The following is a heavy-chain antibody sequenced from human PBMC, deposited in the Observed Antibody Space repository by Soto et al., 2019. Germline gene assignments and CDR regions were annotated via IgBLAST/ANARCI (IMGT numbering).Heavy chain of an antibody. D-gene: IGHD2-21*02. CDR3: ARDDATYCGGDCYRYFYYGMDV. J-gene: IGHJ6*02. CDR1: GGTFSNHA. CDR2: IIPMFPTA. V-gene: IGHV1-69*13. Sequence: ASVKVSCKASGGTFSNHAISWVRQAPGQGLEGVGGIIPMFPTADYAQRFQGRVTITADDSTTTVYMELSGLRSEDTATYYCARDDATYCGGDCYRYFYYGMDVWGQGTTVTVSS.